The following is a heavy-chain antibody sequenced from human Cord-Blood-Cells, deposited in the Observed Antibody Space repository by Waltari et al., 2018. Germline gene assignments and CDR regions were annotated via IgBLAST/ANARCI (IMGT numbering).Heavy chain of an antibody. V-gene: IGHV3-53*01. D-gene: IGHD3-3*01. CDR2: IYSGGST. CDR1: GFTVSSNY. CDR3: ARARGFWSGCDY. Sequence: EVQLVESGGGLIQPGGSLRLSCAASGFTVSSNYMSWVRQAPGKGLGWVSVIYSGGSTYYADSVKGRFTISRDNSKTPLYLQMNSLRAEDTAVYYCARARGFWSGCDYWGQGTLVTVSS. J-gene: IGHJ4*02.